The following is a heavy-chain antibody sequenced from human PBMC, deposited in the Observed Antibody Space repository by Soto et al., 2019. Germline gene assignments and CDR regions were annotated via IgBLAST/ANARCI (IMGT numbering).Heavy chain of an antibody. CDR2: INPNSGET. D-gene: IGHD3-16*01. CDR1: GYTFTDYY. Sequence: QVQLVQSGAEVKKPGASVQVSCRASGYTFTDYYMHWVRLAPGQGLEWMGWINPNSGETNYPQKLQGRVSLTRDTALSTPYMELTSLRSDGTAVYYCATMINYSFALDVWGQGTTVTVSS. CDR3: ATMINYSFALDV. J-gene: IGHJ6*02. V-gene: IGHV1-2*02.